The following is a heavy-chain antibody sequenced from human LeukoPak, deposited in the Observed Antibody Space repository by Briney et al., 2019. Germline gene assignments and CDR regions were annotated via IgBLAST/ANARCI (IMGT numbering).Heavy chain of an antibody. Sequence: PSETLSLTCTVSGGSIFSSNWWSWVRQPPGKGLEWIGQIFHTGSTSYSPSLKSRVTISMDKSKNQISLRLTSVTAADTAVYYCARSPTKRVPEDYWGQGTLVTVSS. CDR3: ARSPTKRVPEDY. CDR1: GGSIFSSNW. V-gene: IGHV4-4*02. J-gene: IGHJ4*02. D-gene: IGHD2-2*01. CDR2: IFHTGST.